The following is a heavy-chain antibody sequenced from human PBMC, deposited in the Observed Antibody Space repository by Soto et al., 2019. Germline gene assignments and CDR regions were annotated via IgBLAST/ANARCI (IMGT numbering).Heavy chain of an antibody. Sequence: EVQLVESGGGLVQPGGSLRLSCAASGFTCSSYWMSWVRQAPGKGLEWVANIKQDGSEKYYVDSVKGRFTISRDNAKNSLYLKMNSLRAEDTAVYYCARAGYSYVYDSYYYYGMDVWVQGTTVTVSS. D-gene: IGHD5-18*01. J-gene: IGHJ6*02. CDR1: GFTCSSYW. CDR3: ARAGYSYVYDSYYYYGMDV. V-gene: IGHV3-7*05. CDR2: IKQDGSEK.